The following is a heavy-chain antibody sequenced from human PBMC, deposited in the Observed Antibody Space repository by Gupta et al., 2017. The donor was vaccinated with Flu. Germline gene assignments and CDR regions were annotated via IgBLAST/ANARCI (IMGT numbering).Heavy chain of an antibody. Sequence: EVQLVESGGGLVKPGGSLRLSCAASGFTFSSSSMNWVRQAPGKGLEWVSSISSSSSYIYYADSVKGRFTISRDNAKNSLYLQMNSLRAEDTAVYYCARDPDESCGGDCYSLGHDAFDIWGQGTMVTVSS. CDR1: GFTFSSSS. J-gene: IGHJ3*02. D-gene: IGHD2-21*02. CDR2: ISSSSSYI. V-gene: IGHV3-21*01. CDR3: ARDPDESCGGDCYSLGHDAFDI.